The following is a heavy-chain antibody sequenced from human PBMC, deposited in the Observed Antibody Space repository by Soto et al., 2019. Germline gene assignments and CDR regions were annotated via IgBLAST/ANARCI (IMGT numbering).Heavy chain of an antibody. D-gene: IGHD2-21*02. J-gene: IGHJ5*02. Sequence: GASVKVSCKASGGTFSSYAISWVRQAPGQGLEWMGGIIPIFGTANYAQKFQGRVTITADESTSTAYMELSSLRSEDTAVYYCARDAYPYCGGDCYSGWFDPWGQGTLVTVSS. V-gene: IGHV1-69*13. CDR1: GGTFSSYA. CDR3: ARDAYPYCGGDCYSGWFDP. CDR2: IIPIFGTA.